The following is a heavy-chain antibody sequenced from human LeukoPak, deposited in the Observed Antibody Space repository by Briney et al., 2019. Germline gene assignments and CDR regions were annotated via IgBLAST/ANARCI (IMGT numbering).Heavy chain of an antibody. J-gene: IGHJ4*02. CDR3: ARAPTYDYIFDY. D-gene: IGHD4-11*01. V-gene: IGHV1-18*01. Sequence: ASVKVSCKASGYTFTSYGISWVRQAPGQGLEWMGWISAYNGNTNYAQKLQGRVTMTTDTSTSTVYMELSSLRSEDTAVYYCARAPTYDYIFDYWGQGTLVTVSS. CDR1: GYTFTSYG. CDR2: ISAYNGNT.